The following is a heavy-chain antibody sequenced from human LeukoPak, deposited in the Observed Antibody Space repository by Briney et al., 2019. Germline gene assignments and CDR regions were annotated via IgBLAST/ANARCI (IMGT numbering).Heavy chain of an antibody. CDR3: ARSSTVTNPYYYYGMDV. D-gene: IGHD4-17*01. CDR1: GGTFTGHY. CDR2: INPNRGDA. V-gene: IGHV1-2*02. J-gene: IGHJ6*02. Sequence: ASVKVSCKASGGTFTGHYMHWVRQAPGQGLEWMGWINPNRGDANYAQKFQDSVTMTRDTSSSTAYMELRRLTSDDTAVYYCARSSTVTNPYYYYGMDVWGQGTTVTVSS.